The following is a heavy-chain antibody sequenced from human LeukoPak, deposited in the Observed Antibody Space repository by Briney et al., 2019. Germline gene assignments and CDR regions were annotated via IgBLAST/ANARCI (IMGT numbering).Heavy chain of an antibody. J-gene: IGHJ6*03. D-gene: IGHD3-10*01. Sequence: ASVKVSCKASGYTFTSYDINWVRQATGQGLEWMGWMNPNSGNTGYAQKFQGRVTMTRNTSISKAYMELSSLRSEDTAVYYCARAGVSGQRYYYYYMDVWGKGTTVTVSS. CDR1: GYTFTSYD. CDR3: ARAGVSGQRYYYYYMDV. CDR2: MNPNSGNT. V-gene: IGHV1-8*01.